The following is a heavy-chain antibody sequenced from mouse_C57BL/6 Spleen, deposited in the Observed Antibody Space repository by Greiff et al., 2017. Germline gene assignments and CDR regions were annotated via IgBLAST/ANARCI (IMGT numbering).Heavy chain of an antibody. CDR3: ARRDGYYVAMDY. CDR2: ISSGSSTI. J-gene: IGHJ4*01. CDR1: GFTFSDYG. D-gene: IGHD2-3*01. V-gene: IGHV5-17*01. Sequence: EVKLVESGGGLVKPGGSLKLSCAASGFTFSDYGMHWVRQAPEKGLEWVAYISSGSSTIYYADTVKGRFTISRDNAKNTLFLQMTSLGSEDTAMYYCARRDGYYVAMDYWGQGTSVTVSS.